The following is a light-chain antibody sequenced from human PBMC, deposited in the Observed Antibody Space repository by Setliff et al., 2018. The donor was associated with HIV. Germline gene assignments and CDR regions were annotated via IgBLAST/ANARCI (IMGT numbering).Light chain of an antibody. Sequence: QSVLAQPASVSGSPGQSITISCTGTSSNVGNYNLVSWYQQHPGNAPKLIVYEVDKRPSGVPSRFSGSKSGNTASLAISGLQAEDEADYYCCSYAGSSTVIFGGGTKVTVL. J-gene: IGLJ2*01. V-gene: IGLV2-23*02. CDR2: EVD. CDR3: CSYAGSSTVI. CDR1: SSNVGNYNL.